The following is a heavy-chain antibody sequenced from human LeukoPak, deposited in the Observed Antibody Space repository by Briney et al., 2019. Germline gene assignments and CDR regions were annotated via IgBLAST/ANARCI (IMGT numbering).Heavy chain of an antibody. D-gene: IGHD3-10*01. CDR1: GYTFTSYD. J-gene: IGHJ5*02. Sequence: ASVKVSCKASGYTFTSYDINWVRQATGQGLEWMGWMNPNSGNTGYAQKFQGRATMTRNTSISTAYMELSSLRSEDTAVYYCARGGAYYGSGSYPPNWFDPWGQGTLVTVSS. V-gene: IGHV1-8*01. CDR2: MNPNSGNT. CDR3: ARGGAYYGSGSYPPNWFDP.